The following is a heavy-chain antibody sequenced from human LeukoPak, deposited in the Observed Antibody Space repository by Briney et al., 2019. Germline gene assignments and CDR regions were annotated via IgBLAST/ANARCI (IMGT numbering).Heavy chain of an antibody. Sequence: GASVKVSCKASGYTFTGYYMHWVRQAPGQGLEWMGWINPNSGGTNYAQKFRGRVTMTRDTSISTAYMELSRLSSDDTAVYYCARGTAAGVSSPNYWGQGTLVTASS. CDR1: GYTFTGYY. D-gene: IGHD6-25*01. J-gene: IGHJ4*02. CDR2: INPNSGGT. V-gene: IGHV1-2*02. CDR3: ARGTAAGVSSPNY.